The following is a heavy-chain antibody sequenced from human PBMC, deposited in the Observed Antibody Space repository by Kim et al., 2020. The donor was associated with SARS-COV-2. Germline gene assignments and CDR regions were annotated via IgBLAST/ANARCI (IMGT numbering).Heavy chain of an antibody. CDR3: ARRLNIGPRLFDY. J-gene: IGHJ4*02. D-gene: IGHD6-6*01. CDR1: GYTFTSNY. CDR2: INPSGTST. Sequence: ASVKVSCKASGYTFTSNYMHWVRQAPGQGLEWMGMINPSGTSTTYAQIFQGRVTMTRDTSTSTVYMELSSLRSEDTAIYYCARRLNIGPRLFDYWGQGTLVTVSS. V-gene: IGHV1-46*01.